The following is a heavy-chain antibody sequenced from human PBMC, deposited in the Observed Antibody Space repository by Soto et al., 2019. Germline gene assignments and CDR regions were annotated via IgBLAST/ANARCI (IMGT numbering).Heavy chain of an antibody. J-gene: IGHJ5*02. D-gene: IGHD3-10*01. CDR3: ATDSGSGSYSYNYFDP. V-gene: IGHV4-59*01. CDR1: GGSISSYY. CDR2: IYYSGST. Sequence: SETLSLTCTVSGGSISSYYWNWIRQPPGKGLEWIGYIYYSGSTNYNPSLKSRVTISIDTPKNQLSLKLNSVAAADTAVYYCATDSGSGSYSYNYFDPWGQGTLVTVSS.